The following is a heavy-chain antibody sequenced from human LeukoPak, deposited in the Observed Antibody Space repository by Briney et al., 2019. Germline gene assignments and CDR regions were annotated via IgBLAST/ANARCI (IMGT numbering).Heavy chain of an antibody. Sequence: GGSLRLSCAASGFTFSSYSMNWVRQAPGKGLEWVSSISSSSSYIYYADSVKGRFTISRDNAKNSLYLQMNSLRAEDTAVYYCARDLDPILVIYDSSGTDAFDIWGQGTMVTVSS. D-gene: IGHD3-22*01. CDR3: ARDLDPILVIYDSSGTDAFDI. V-gene: IGHV3-21*01. J-gene: IGHJ3*02. CDR2: ISSSSSYI. CDR1: GFTFSSYS.